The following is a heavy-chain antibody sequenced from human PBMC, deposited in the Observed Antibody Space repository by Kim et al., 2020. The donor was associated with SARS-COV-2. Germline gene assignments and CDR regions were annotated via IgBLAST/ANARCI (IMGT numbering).Heavy chain of an antibody. CDR1: GFTFSSYE. V-gene: IGHV3-48*03. Sequence: GGSLRLSCAASGFTFSSYEMNWVRQAPGKGLEWVSYISSSGSTIYYADSVKGRFTISRDNAKNSLYLQMNSLRAEDTAVYYCASGYSIPYYYYYGMDVWGQGTTVTVSS. CDR3: ASGYSIPYYYYYGMDV. J-gene: IGHJ6*02. D-gene: IGHD5-12*01. CDR2: ISSSGSTI.